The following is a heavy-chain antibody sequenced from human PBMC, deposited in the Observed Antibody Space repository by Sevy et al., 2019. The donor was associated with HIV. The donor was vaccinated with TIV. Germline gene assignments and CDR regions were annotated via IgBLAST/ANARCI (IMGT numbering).Heavy chain of an antibody. V-gene: IGHV3-21*01. CDR3: ARALTYSSSWYGRDYYYYMDV. CDR2: ISSSSSYI. Sequence: GGSLRLSCAASGFTFSSYSMNWVRHAPGKGLEWVSSISSSSSYIYYADSVKGRFTISRDNAKNSLYLQMNSLRAEDTAVYYCARALTYSSSWYGRDYYYYMDVWGKGTTVTVSS. D-gene: IGHD6-13*01. CDR1: GFTFSSYS. J-gene: IGHJ6*03.